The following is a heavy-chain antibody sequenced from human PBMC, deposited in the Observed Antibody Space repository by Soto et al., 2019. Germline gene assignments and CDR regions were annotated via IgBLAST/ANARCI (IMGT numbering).Heavy chain of an antibody. CDR2: INPNSGGT. V-gene: IGHV1-2*04. Sequence: ASVKVSCKASGYTFTGYYMHWVRQAPGQGLEWMGWINPNSGGTNYAQKFQGWVTMTRDTSISTAYMELSRLRSDDTAVYYCARVPPVGDTYYSYVWAFWAQGTTVLVSS. CDR3: ARVPPVGDTYYSYVWAF. D-gene: IGHD1-26*01. CDR1: GYTFTGYY. J-gene: IGHJ6*01.